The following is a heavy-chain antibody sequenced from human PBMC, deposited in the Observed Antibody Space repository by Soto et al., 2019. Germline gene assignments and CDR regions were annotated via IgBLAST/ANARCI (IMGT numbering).Heavy chain of an antibody. D-gene: IGHD3-16*02. CDR1: GYSFTSYW. CDR2: IYPGDSDT. Sequence: PGESLKISCKGSGYSFTSYWIGWVRQMPGKGLEWMGIIYPGDSDTRYSPSFQGQVTISADKSISTAYLQWSSLKASDTAMYYCARFDIVGPSDRYYYYGMDVWGQGTTVTVSS. CDR3: ARFDIVGPSDRYYYYGMDV. J-gene: IGHJ6*02. V-gene: IGHV5-51*01.